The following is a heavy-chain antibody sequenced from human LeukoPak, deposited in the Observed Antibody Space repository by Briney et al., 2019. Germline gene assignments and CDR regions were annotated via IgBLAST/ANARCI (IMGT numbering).Heavy chain of an antibody. V-gene: IGHV3-66*01. Sequence: GGSLRLSCAASGVTVSSNYMSWVRQAPGKGLEWVSVIYSGGSTYYADSVKGRFTISRDNSKNTLYLQMNSLRAEDTAVYYCARDVEYGYFDYWGQGTLITVSS. CDR3: ARDVEYGYFDY. J-gene: IGHJ4*02. D-gene: IGHD2/OR15-2a*01. CDR2: IYSGGST. CDR1: GVTVSSNY.